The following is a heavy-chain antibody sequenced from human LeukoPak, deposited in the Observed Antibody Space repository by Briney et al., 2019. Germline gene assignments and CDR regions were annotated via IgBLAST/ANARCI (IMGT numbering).Heavy chain of an antibody. V-gene: IGHV3-21*01. CDR1: GFTFSSYS. CDR2: ISSSSSYI. CDR3: ARDEKRVLWFGELLTNYHYYYGMDV. Sequence: GGSLRLSCAASGFTFSSYSMNWVRQAPGKGLEWVSSISSSSSYIYYADSVKGRFTISRDNAKNSLYLQMNSLRAEDTAVYYCARDEKRVLWFGELLTNYHYYYGMDVWGQGTTVTVSS. J-gene: IGHJ6*02. D-gene: IGHD3-10*01.